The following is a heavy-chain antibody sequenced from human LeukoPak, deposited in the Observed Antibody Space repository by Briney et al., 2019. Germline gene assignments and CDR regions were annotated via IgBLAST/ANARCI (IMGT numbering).Heavy chain of an antibody. CDR1: GGSFSGYY. Sequence: SETLSLTCAVYGGSFSGYYWSWIRQPPGKGLEWIREINHSGSTNYNPSLKSRVTISVDTSKNQFSLKLSSVTAADTAVYYCAREMWGYDSSGYYYYFDYWGQGTLVTVSS. CDR3: AREMWGYDSSGYYYYFDY. J-gene: IGHJ4*02. V-gene: IGHV4-34*01. D-gene: IGHD3-22*01. CDR2: INHSGST.